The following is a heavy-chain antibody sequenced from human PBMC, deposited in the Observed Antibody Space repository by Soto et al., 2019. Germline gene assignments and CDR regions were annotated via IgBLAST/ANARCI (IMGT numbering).Heavy chain of an antibody. CDR2: IHSSSTTI. J-gene: IGHJ4*02. D-gene: IGHD5-12*01. CDR3: AKTPKLIVASLFDY. CDR1: GFTFRDYY. Sequence: KPGGSLRLSCAASGFTFRDYYMSWIRQAPGKGLEWVSYIHSSSTTIYYADSVKGRFTISRDNAKNSLYLQMNSLRAEDTAVYYCAKTPKLIVASLFDYWGQGTLVTVSS. V-gene: IGHV3-11*01.